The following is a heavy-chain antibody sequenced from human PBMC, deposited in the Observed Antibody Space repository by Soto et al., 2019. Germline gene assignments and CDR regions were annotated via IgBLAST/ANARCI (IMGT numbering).Heavy chain of an antibody. CDR3: ATHPPYGPLDH. J-gene: IGHJ4*02. Sequence: SETLSLTCTVSGDSLSRNFWSWIRQPPGKGLEWIGSIHNSGSTNYNPSLKSRVTISVDTSKNQFSLRLTSVTAADTAVYYCATHPPYGPLDHWGQGTLVTVSS. V-gene: IGHV4-59*08. CDR1: GDSLSRNF. CDR2: IHNSGST. D-gene: IGHD4-17*01.